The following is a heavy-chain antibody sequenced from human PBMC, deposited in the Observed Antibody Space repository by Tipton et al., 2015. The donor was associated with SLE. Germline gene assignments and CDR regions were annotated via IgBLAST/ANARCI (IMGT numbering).Heavy chain of an antibody. CDR2: INTNTGEP. CDR1: GYTFINYA. Sequence: QLVQSGSELKKPGASVKVSCKASGYTFINYALNWVRQAPGQGLEWMGWINTNTGEPTYVQGFTGRFVFSLDTSATTAYLQISSLKAEDTAVYYCAREGECTGPVCYMSVGYFDSWGQGTLITVSS. D-gene: IGHD2-8*02. CDR3: AREGECTGPVCYMSVGYFDS. V-gene: IGHV7-4-1*02. J-gene: IGHJ4*02.